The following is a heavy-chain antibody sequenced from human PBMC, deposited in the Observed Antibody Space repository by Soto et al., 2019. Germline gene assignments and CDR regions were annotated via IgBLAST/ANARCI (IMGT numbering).Heavy chain of an antibody. CDR1: GGSISSGDYY. CDR2: IYYSGST. CDR3: ARGGCSGGSCYVRTYYYYYGMDV. D-gene: IGHD2-15*01. Sequence: PSETLSLTCTGSGGSISSGDYYWSWIRQPPGKGLEWIGYIYYSGSTYYNPSLKSRVTISVDTSKNQFSLKLSSVTAADTAVYYCARGGCSGGSCYVRTYYYYYGMDVWSQGTTVTVSS. J-gene: IGHJ6*02. V-gene: IGHV4-30-4*01.